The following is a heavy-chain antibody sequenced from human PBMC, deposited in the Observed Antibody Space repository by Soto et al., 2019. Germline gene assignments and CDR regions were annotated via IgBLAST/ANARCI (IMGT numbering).Heavy chain of an antibody. D-gene: IGHD2-15*01. V-gene: IGHV3-33*01. CDR2: IWYDGSNK. CDR3: ARGSLGYCSGGSCFFDY. Sequence: GGSLRLSCAASGFTFRSYGMHWVRQAPGKGLEWVAVIWYDGSNKYYADSVKGRFTISRDNSKNTLYLQMNSLRADDTAVYYCARGSLGYCSGGSCFFDYWGQGTLVTVSS. CDR1: GFTFRSYG. J-gene: IGHJ4*02.